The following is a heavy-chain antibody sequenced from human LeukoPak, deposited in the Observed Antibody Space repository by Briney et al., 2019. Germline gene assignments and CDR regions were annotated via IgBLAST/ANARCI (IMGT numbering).Heavy chain of an antibody. CDR1: GDSISSYNYF. J-gene: IGHJ4*02. D-gene: IGHD3-22*01. CDR3: ARASSGYYWDFDY. CDR2: IYYRGNT. Sequence: SETLSLICTVSGDSISSYNYFWGWIRQPPGNGLEWVGSIYYRGNTYYNPSLKSRVPLSADTSKNQFSLKVTSVTAADTAVYYCARASSGYYWDFDYWGQGALVTVSS. V-gene: IGHV4-39*01.